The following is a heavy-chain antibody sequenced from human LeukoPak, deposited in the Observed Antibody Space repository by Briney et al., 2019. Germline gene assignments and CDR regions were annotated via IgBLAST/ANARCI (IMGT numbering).Heavy chain of an antibody. CDR1: GGSFSGYY. CDR3: ERGRYSSGIDY. V-gene: IGHV4-34*01. Sequence: PSETLSLTCAVYGGSFSGYYWSWIRQPPGKGLEWIGEINHSGSTNYNPSLKSRVTISVDTSKNQFSLKLSSVTAADTAVYYSERGRYSSGIDYWGQGTLVTVSS. J-gene: IGHJ4*02. CDR2: INHSGST. D-gene: IGHD6-19*01.